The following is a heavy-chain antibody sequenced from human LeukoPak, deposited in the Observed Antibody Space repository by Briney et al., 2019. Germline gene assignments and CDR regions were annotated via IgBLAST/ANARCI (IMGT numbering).Heavy chain of an antibody. CDR3: ARGYDFWSGYFNGRKWFDP. V-gene: IGHV4-34*01. Sequence: SETLSLTCAVYGGSFSGYYWSWIRQPPGKGLEWIGEINHSGSTNYNPSLKGRVTISVDTSKNQFSLKLSSVTAADTAVYHCARGYDFWSGYFNGRKWFDPWGQGTLVTVSS. J-gene: IGHJ5*02. CDR1: GGSFSGYY. CDR2: INHSGST. D-gene: IGHD3-3*01.